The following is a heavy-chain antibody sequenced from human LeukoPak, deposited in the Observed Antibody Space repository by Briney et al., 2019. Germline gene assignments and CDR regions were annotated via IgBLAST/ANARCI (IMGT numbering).Heavy chain of an antibody. J-gene: IGHJ4*02. Sequence: SETLSLTCTVSGGSISSSSYYWGWIRQPPGKGLEWIGSIYYSGSTYYNPSLKSRVTISVDTSKNQFSLKLTSVTAADTAVYYCARVLDYYASGTYGFDYWGQGTLVTVSS. D-gene: IGHD3-10*01. CDR1: GGSISSSSYY. CDR3: ARVLDYYASGTYGFDY. V-gene: IGHV4-39*07. CDR2: IYYSGST.